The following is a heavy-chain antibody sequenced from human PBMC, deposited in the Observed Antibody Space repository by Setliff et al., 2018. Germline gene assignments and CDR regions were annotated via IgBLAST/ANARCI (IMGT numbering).Heavy chain of an antibody. CDR1: GFSLTTPSVG. CDR2: ISWDDDD. Sequence: SGLAGEPTQTLTLTCTFSGFSLTTPSVGVGWVRQPPGKALEWLALISWDDDDRYSPSLKNRVTLTKDTSKNQVVLTMSNVDPVDTATYYCAHIMGRVWDYWGPGTLVTVSS. D-gene: IGHD3-10*01. J-gene: IGHJ4*02. CDR3: AHIMGRVWDY. V-gene: IGHV2-5*02.